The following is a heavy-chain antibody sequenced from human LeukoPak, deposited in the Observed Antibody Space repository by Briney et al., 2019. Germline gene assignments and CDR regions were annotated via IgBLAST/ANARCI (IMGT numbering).Heavy chain of an antibody. CDR3: ARYYGFPSSFDY. CDR1: GGSFSGYY. V-gene: IGHV4-34*01. D-gene: IGHD3/OR15-3a*01. J-gene: IGHJ4*02. Sequence: SETLSLTCAVYGGSFSGYYWSWIRQPPGKGLEWIGEINHSGSTNYNPSLKSRVTISVDTSKNQFSLKLSSVTAADTAVYYCARYYGFPSSFDYWGQGTLVTVSS. CDR2: INHSGST.